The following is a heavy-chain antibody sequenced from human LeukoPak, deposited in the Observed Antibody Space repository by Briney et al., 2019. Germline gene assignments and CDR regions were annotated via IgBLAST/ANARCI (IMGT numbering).Heavy chain of an antibody. V-gene: IGHV1-69*01. CDR1: GGTFSSYA. D-gene: IGHD2-2*01. J-gene: IGHJ6*03. Sequence: ASVKVSCNASGGTFSSYAISWVRQAPGQGLEWMGGIIPIFGTANYAQKFQGRVTITADESTSTAYMELSSLRSEDTAVYYCARVVPAAAPVTNYYYYYMDVWGKGTTVTISS. CDR3: ARVVPAAAPVTNYYYYYMDV. CDR2: IIPIFGTA.